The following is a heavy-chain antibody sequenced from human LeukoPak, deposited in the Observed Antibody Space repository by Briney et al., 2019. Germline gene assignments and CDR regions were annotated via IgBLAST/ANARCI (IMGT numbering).Heavy chain of an antibody. Sequence: SQTLSLTCTVSGGSISSGDYYWSWIHQPPGKGLEWIGHTHYSGITYYSPSLKSRLTISVDTSKNQFSLKLSSVTAADTAVYHCARARAYSSSWYYLDYWGQGTLVTVSS. CDR2: THYSGIT. D-gene: IGHD6-13*01. CDR3: ARARAYSSSWYYLDY. V-gene: IGHV4-30-4*08. J-gene: IGHJ4*02. CDR1: GGSISSGDYY.